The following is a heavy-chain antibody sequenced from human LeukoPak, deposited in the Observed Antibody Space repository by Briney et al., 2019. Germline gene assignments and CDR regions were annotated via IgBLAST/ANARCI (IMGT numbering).Heavy chain of an antibody. Sequence: ASVKVSCKASGYTFTGYYMLWVRQAPGQGLEWMGWINPNSGGTNYAQKFQGRVTMTRDTSISTAYMELSRLRSDDTAVYYCARPRDSSSWYLFSFDPWGQGTLVTVSS. CDR2: INPNSGGT. D-gene: IGHD6-13*01. V-gene: IGHV1-2*02. CDR1: GYTFTGYY. CDR3: ARPRDSSSWYLFSFDP. J-gene: IGHJ5*02.